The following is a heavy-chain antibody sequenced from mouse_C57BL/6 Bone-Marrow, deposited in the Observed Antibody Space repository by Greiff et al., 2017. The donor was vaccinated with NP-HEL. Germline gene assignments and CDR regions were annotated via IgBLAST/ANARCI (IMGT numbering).Heavy chain of an antibody. D-gene: IGHD2-2*01. CDR2: ISDGGSYT. CDR1: GFTFSSYA. V-gene: IGHV5-4*01. CDR3: ARERLRRFAY. Sequence: DVKLVESGGGLVKPGGSLKLSCAASGFTFSSYAMSWVRQTPEKRLEWVATISDGGSYTYYPDNVKGRFTISRDNAKNNLYLQMSHLKSEDTAMYYCARERLRRFAYWGQGTLVTVSA. J-gene: IGHJ3*01.